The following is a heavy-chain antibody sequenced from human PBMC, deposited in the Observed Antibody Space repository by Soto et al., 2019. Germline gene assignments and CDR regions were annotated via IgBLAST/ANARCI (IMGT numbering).Heavy chain of an antibody. CDR2: IWYDGSNK. CDR3: ARDYYYGSGSYFQWFDP. V-gene: IGHV3-33*01. CDR1: GFTFSSYG. D-gene: IGHD3-10*01. J-gene: IGHJ5*02. Sequence: SLRLSCAASGFTFSSYGMHWVRQAPGKGLEWVAVIWYDGSNKYYADSVKGRFTISRDNSKNTLYLQMNSLRAEDTAVYYCARDYYYGSGSYFQWFDPWGQGTLVTVSS.